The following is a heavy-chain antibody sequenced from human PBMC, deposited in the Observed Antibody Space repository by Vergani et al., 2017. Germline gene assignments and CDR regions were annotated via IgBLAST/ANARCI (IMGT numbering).Heavy chain of an antibody. Sequence: QAQVVQSGAEVKKSGASVKVSCKTSGYTFSNYYMHWVRQAPGQGLEWMGIINPCGGHTNYAQKFQGRVTMTRDTSTSTVYMELSSLRSEDTAIYYCARGDYGILTGYRYWGQGTLVTVSA. CDR1: GYTFSNYY. J-gene: IGHJ4*02. D-gene: IGHD3-9*01. CDR2: INPCGGHT. CDR3: ARGDYGILTGYRY. V-gene: IGHV1-46*03.